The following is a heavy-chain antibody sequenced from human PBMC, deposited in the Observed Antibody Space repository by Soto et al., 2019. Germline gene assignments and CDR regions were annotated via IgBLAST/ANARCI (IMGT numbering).Heavy chain of an antibody. V-gene: IGHV4-34*01. J-gene: IGHJ5*02. CDR3: ARENTVTRGWFDP. D-gene: IGHD4-17*01. CDR2: INHSGST. CDR1: GGSFSGYY. Sequence: SETLSLTCAVYGGSFSGYYWSWIRQPPGKGLEWIGEINHSGSTNYNPSLKSRVTISVDTSKNQFSLKLSPVTAADTAVYYCARENTVTRGWFDPWGQGTLVTVSS.